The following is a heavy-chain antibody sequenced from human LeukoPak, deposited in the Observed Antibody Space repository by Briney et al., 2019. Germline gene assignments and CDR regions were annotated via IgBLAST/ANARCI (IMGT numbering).Heavy chain of an antibody. V-gene: IGHV3-30*02. CDR1: GFTFSSYG. CDR3: AKDLRYLDYFDY. J-gene: IGHJ4*02. Sequence: GGSLRLSCAASGFTFSSYGMHWVRQAPGKGLEWVAFIRYDGSNKYYADSVKGRFTISRDNSKNTLYLQMNSLRAEDTAVYYCAKDLRYLDYFDYWGQGTLVTVSS. CDR2: IRYDGSNK. D-gene: IGHD3-9*01.